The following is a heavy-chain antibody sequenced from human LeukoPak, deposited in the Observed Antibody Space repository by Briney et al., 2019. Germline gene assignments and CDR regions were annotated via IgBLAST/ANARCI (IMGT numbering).Heavy chain of an antibody. D-gene: IGHD1-26*01. Sequence: GGSLRLSCAASGFTFSSYAMHWVRQAPGKGLEWVAVISYDGSNKYYADSVKGRFTISRDNSKNTLYLQMNSLRAEDTAVYYCARGYGWELLEPEDYWGQGTLVTVSS. V-gene: IGHV3-30-3*01. J-gene: IGHJ4*02. CDR1: GFTFSSYA. CDR2: ISYDGSNK. CDR3: ARGYGWELLEPEDY.